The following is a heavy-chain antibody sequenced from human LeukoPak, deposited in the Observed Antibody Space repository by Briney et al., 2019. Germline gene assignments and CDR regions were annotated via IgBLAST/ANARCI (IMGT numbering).Heavy chain of an antibody. V-gene: IGHV1-46*01. Sequence: ASVKVSCKASGYTFTSYYMHWVRQAPGQGLEWMGIINPSGGSTSYAQKFQGRVTMTRDMSTSTVYMELSSLRSEDTAVYYCARGHPRGYSGYDPFYYFDYWGQGTLVTVSS. D-gene: IGHD5-12*01. J-gene: IGHJ4*02. CDR1: GYTFTSYY. CDR3: ARGHPRGYSGYDPFYYFDY. CDR2: INPSGGST.